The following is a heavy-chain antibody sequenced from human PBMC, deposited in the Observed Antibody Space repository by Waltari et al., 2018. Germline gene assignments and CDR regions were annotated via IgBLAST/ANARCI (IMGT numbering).Heavy chain of an antibody. V-gene: IGHV4-39*07. CDR1: GGSISSSSYY. CDR3: ARDSGGSSGWYNNWFDP. CDR2: IYYSGST. D-gene: IGHD6-19*01. Sequence: QLQLQESGPGLVKPSETLSLTCTVSGGSISSSSYYWGWIRQPPGKGLEWIGSIYYSGSTYYNPSLNGGVTISVDTAKNQFSLKRGSVTAGDTAVYYCARDSGGSSGWYNNWFDPWGQGTLVTVSS. J-gene: IGHJ5*02.